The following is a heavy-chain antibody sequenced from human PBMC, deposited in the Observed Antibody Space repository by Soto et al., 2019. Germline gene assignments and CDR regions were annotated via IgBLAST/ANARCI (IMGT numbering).Heavy chain of an antibody. J-gene: IGHJ4*02. CDR3: GANRDMSDY. V-gene: IGHV4-30-2*01. D-gene: IGHD3-9*01. Sequence: LTCAVSGGSISSGGYSWSWIRQPPGKGLEWIGYIYHSGSTYYNPSLKSRVTISVDRSKNQFSLKLSSVTAADTAVYYCGANRDMSDYWGQGTLVTVSS. CDR2: IYHSGST. CDR1: GGSISSGGYS.